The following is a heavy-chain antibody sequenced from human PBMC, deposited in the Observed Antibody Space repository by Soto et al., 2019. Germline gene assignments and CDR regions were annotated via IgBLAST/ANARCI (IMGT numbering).Heavy chain of an antibody. J-gene: IGHJ4*02. CDR2: FDPEDGET. D-gene: IGHD3-22*01. CDR1: GYTLTELS. CDR3: ATDLDYYDSRGYQIW. V-gene: IGHV1-24*01. Sequence: ASVKVSCKVSGYTLTELSMHWVRQAPGKGLEWMGGFDPEDGETIYAQKFQGRVTMTEDTSTDTAYMELSSLRSEDTAVYYCATDLDYYDSRGYQIWGGQGTLVTVSS.